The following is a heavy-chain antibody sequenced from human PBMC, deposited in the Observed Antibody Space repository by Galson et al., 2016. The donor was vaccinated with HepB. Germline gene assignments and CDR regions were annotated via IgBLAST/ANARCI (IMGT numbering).Heavy chain of an antibody. CDR2: IYYSGST. Sequence: SETLSLTCTVSGGSIRSSSYYWGWIRQPPGKGLEWIGSIYYSGSTYYNPSLKSRITISVDTSKNQFSLKLSSAAAADTAVYYGAREYFDSSAIKGGFDHWGQGTLVTVSS. J-gene: IGHJ4*02. CDR3: AREYFDSSAIKGGFDH. D-gene: IGHD3-22*01. V-gene: IGHV4-39*02. CDR1: GGSIRSSSYY.